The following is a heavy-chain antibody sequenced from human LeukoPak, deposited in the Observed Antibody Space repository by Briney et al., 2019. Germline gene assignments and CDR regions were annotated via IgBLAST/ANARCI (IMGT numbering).Heavy chain of an antibody. Sequence: ASVTVSCKASGYTFTGYYMHWVRQAPGQGLEWMGWINPNSGGTNYAQKFQGRVTMTRDTSISTAYMELSRLRSDDTAVYYCARAGVVVPAAIGFDYWGQGTLVTVSS. CDR1: GYTFTGYY. CDR3: ARAGVVVPAAIGFDY. D-gene: IGHD2-2*01. CDR2: INPNSGGT. J-gene: IGHJ4*02. V-gene: IGHV1-2*02.